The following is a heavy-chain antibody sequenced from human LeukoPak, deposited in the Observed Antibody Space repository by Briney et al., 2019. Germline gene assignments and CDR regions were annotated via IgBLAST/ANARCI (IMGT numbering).Heavy chain of an antibody. CDR1: GGSISSGDYY. D-gene: IGHD2-15*01. J-gene: IGHJ6*02. CDR3: ARARVYCSGGSCYGYYYYGMDV. V-gene: IGHV4-30-4*01. CDR2: IYYSGST. Sequence: SQTLSLTCTVSGGSISSGDYYWSWIRQPPGKGLEWIGYIYYSGSTYYNPSLKSRVTISVDTSKNQFSLKLSSVTAADTAVYYCARARVYCSGGSCYGYYYYGMDVWGQGTTVTVPS.